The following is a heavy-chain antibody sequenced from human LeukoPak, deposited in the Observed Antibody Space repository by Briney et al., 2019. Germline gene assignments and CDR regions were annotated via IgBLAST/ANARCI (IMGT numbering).Heavy chain of an antibody. Sequence: ASVKVSCKASGYTFTGYYMHWVRQAPGQGLEWMGWINPNSGGTNYAQKFQGRVTMTRATSISTAYMELSRLRSDDTAVYYCARVKRYHGSNGMDVWGQGTTVTVSS. D-gene: IGHD3-10*01. J-gene: IGHJ6*02. CDR3: ARVKRYHGSNGMDV. V-gene: IGHV1-2*02. CDR2: INPNSGGT. CDR1: GYTFTGYY.